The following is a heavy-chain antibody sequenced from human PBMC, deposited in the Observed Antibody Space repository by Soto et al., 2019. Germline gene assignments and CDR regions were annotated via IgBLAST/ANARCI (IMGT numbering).Heavy chain of an antibody. D-gene: IGHD3-10*01. CDR3: GRQAALWEKVDF. Sequence: PGGSLRLSCVVSGFTFAKYWMHWVRRAPGKGLVWVARIETDGTTQTYADSVEGRFTISRDNAKNTLYLHMNSLRAEDTAVYYCGRQAALWEKVDFRGHGTPVTVSS. V-gene: IGHV3-74*01. J-gene: IGHJ1*01. CDR1: GFTFAKYW. CDR2: IETDGTTQ.